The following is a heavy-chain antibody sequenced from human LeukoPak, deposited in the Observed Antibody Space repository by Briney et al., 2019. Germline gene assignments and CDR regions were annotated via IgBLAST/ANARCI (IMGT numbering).Heavy chain of an antibody. CDR1: GYSFTSYW. CDR3: ASAIKYCSGGSCYFDY. V-gene: IGHV5-51*01. CDR2: IYSGDSDT. J-gene: IGHJ4*02. D-gene: IGHD2-15*01. Sequence: GESLKISCKGSGYSFTSYWIGWVRQMPGKGLEWMGIIYSGDSDTRYSPSFQGQVTISADKSISTAYLQWSSLKASDTAMYYCASAIKYCSGGSCYFDYWGQGTLVTVSS.